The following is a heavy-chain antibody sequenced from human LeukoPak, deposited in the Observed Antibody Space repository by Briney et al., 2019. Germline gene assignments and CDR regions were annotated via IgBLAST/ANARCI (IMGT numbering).Heavy chain of an antibody. D-gene: IGHD2-2*01. CDR3: AGGGGGGIDCSSTSCYANWFDP. V-gene: IGHV4-34*01. Sequence: KPSETLSLTCAVYGGSFSGYYWSWIRQPPGKGLEWIGEINHSGSTDYNPSLKSRVTISVDTSKNQFSLKLSSVTAADTAVYYCAGGGGGGIDCSSTSCYANWFDPWGQGTLVTVSS. CDR2: INHSGST. J-gene: IGHJ5*02. CDR1: GGSFSGYY.